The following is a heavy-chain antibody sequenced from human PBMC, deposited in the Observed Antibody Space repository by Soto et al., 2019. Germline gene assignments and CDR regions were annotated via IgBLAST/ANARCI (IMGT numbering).Heavy chain of an antibody. D-gene: IGHD3-3*02. CDR3: ARGPF. V-gene: IGHV3-7*01. J-gene: IGHJ4*02. CDR2: INQDGSAK. CDR1: GFTFGNQW. Sequence: EVQLVESGGGVVQPGGSLRLSCAVSGFTFGNQWMSWVRQAPGKGLECVANINQDGSAKSHVDSVEGRFTISRDNAKNSLYLQMNSLRVEDTAVYYCARGPFWGQGTLVTVSS.